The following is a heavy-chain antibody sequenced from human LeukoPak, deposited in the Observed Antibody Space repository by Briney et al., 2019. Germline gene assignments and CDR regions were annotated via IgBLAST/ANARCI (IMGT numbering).Heavy chain of an antibody. CDR3: AKRGVVIRVILVGFHKEAYYFES. D-gene: IGHD3/OR15-3a*01. Sequence: GGSLRLSCAVSGITLSNYDMSWVRQAPGKGLEWVAGISDSGGSTNYADSVKGRSTISRDNPKNTLYLQMNSLRAEDTAVYFCAKRGVVIRVILVGFHKEAYYFESWGQGVLVTVSS. J-gene: IGHJ4*02. CDR1: GITLSNYD. CDR2: ISDSGGST. V-gene: IGHV3-23*01.